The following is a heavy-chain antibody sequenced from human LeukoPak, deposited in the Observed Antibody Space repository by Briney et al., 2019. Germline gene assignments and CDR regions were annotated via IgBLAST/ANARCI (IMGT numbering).Heavy chain of an antibody. CDR3: ARDFDKFDP. J-gene: IGHJ5*02. Sequence: GGSLRLSCAASGFSFDDYGMSWVRQAPGKGLEWVSAISGSGGSTYYADSVKGRFTISRDNSKNTLYLQMNSLRAEDTAVYYCARDFDKFDPWGQGTLVTVSS. CDR2: ISGSGGST. CDR1: GFSFDDYG. V-gene: IGHV3-23*01.